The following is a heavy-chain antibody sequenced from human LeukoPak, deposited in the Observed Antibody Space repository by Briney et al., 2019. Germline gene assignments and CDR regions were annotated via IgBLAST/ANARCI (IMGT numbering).Heavy chain of an antibody. D-gene: IGHD5-24*01. CDR1: GFTFSSYT. J-gene: IGHJ3*02. CDR2: IRSSSSNI. Sequence: GGSLRLSCVASGFTFSSYTMSWVRQAPGKGLEWVSSIRSSSSNIYYVDSLKGRFSISRDNAKNSLYLQMNSLRAEDTAAYYCARVDGSDAFDIWGQGTMVTVSS. V-gene: IGHV3-21*01. CDR3: ARVDGSDAFDI.